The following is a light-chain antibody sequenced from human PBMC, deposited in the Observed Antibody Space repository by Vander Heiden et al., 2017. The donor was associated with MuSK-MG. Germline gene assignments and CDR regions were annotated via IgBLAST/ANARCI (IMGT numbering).Light chain of an antibody. V-gene: IGKV2-28*01. CDR2: LGS. CDR1: QSHLHSNGYNY. Sequence: DIVMTQSPLYLPVTPGEPASISCRSSQSHLHSNGYNYFDWYLQKPGQSPQLLIYLGSNRAAGVPDRFSGTGSGTDFTLKISRVEAEDVGVYYWMQALQAPLTFGGGTKVEIK. CDR3: MQALQAPLT. J-gene: IGKJ4*01.